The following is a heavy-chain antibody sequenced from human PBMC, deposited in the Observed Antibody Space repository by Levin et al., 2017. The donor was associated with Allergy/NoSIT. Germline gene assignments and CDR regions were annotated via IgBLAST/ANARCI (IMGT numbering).Heavy chain of an antibody. V-gene: IGHV3-74*01. J-gene: IGHJ4*02. CDR3: ATSRSLDY. Sequence: LSLTCAASGFTLRSSWMHWVRQAPGKGLVWVSNINSDGSSTTYADSVKGRFTISRDNAKNTLYLQMNSLRAEDTAVYYCATSRSLDYWGQGTLVTVSS. CDR2: INSDGSST. CDR1: GFTLRSSW.